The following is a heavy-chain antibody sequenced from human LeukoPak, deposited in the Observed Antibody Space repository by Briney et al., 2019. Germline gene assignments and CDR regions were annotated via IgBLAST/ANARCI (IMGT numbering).Heavy chain of an antibody. J-gene: IGHJ6*02. CDR1: GFTFSNFW. V-gene: IGHV3-7*03. D-gene: IGHD3-3*01. Sequence: GGSLRLSCTASGFTFSNFWMGWVRQAPGKGLEWVANIKQDETEKFYLGSVKGRFTISRDNAKNSLYLQMNSLRVEDTALYYCARDVHDFWSGYISLGRHGMDVWGQGTTVTVSS. CDR2: IKQDETEK. CDR3: ARDVHDFWSGYISLGRHGMDV.